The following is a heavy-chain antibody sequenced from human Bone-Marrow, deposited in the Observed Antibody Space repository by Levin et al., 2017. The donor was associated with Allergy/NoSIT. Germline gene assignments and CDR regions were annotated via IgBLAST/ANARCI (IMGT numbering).Heavy chain of an antibody. CDR2: IYPGDSQT. Sequence: GGSLRLSCRTSGYSFDTYWIAWVRLMPGKGLEWLGTIYPGDSQTTYSPSFQGQVTLSVDKSLTTAYLQWSSLKASDSAIYYCARRWSCNDGSFDFWGQGTLVSVSS. V-gene: IGHV5-51*01. CDR1: GYSFDTYW. CDR3: ARRWSCNDGSFDF. D-gene: IGHD1-1*01. J-gene: IGHJ4*02.